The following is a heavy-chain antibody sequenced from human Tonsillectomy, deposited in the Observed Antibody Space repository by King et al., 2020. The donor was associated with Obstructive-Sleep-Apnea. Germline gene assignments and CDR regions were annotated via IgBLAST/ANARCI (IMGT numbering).Heavy chain of an antibody. D-gene: IGHD1-26*01. V-gene: IGHV3-21*01. CDR3: ARGPGWDSGSYYVNY. CDR1: GFTFSSYS. Sequence: VQLVESGGGLVKPGGSLRLSCAASGFTFSSYSMNWVRQAPGKGLEWVSSISSSSSYIYYADSVKGRFTNSRDNAKNSLYLQMNSLRAEDTAVYYCARGPGWDSGSYYVNYWGQGTLVTVSS. J-gene: IGHJ4*02. CDR2: ISSSSSYI.